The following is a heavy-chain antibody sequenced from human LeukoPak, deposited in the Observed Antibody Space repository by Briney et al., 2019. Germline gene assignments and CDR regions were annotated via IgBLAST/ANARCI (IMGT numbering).Heavy chain of an antibody. D-gene: IGHD3-3*01. CDR2: ISVGAEYI. V-gene: IGHV3-23*01. J-gene: IGHJ4*02. CDR3: ASGPPFLKYFEY. Sequence: PGGSLRLSCAASGFTFSGFAMTWVRQAPGKGLEWVSTISVGAEYIFYADSVKGRFTISRDDSNNALYLQMHSLRAEDTALYYCASGPPFLKYFEYWGQGTLVTVSS. CDR1: GFTFSGFA.